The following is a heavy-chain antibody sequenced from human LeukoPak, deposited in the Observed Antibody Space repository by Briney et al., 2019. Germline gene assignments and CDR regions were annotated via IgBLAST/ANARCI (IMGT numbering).Heavy chain of an antibody. CDR2: IYWNDDK. J-gene: IGHJ4*02. D-gene: IGHD6-6*01. V-gene: IGHV2-5*01. CDR1: VFSLSTSGVG. Sequence: SGPTLVNPTQTLTLTCAFSVFSLSTSGVGVGWIRQPPGKALEWLALIYWNDDKRYSPSLKTRLTITKDTSKNQVVLTMANMDPVDTATYYCARRGSSSSFDFWGQGTLVTVSS. CDR3: ARRGSSSSFDF.